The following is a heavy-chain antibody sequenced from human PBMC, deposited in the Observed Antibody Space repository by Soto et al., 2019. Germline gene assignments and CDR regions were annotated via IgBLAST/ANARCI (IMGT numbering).Heavy chain of an antibody. CDR3: ARDLSWGSNWYYYMDV. CDR2: ISSSSSVI. Sequence: GSLRLSCATSGVILSDCAMNWFRQAPGKGLEWVSYISSSSSVIDYADSVKGRFTVSRDNARNSLYLQMNSLRAEDTAVYYCARDLSWGSNWYYYMDVWGKGTTVTVSS. CDR1: GVILSDCA. J-gene: IGHJ6*03. D-gene: IGHD7-27*01. V-gene: IGHV3-48*01.